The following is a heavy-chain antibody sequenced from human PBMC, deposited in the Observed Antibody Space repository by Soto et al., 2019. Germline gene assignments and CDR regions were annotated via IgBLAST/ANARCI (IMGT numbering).Heavy chain of an antibody. CDR3: GIQRSGVVY. D-gene: IGHD2-15*01. CDR2: INPNNGGT. J-gene: IGHJ4*02. CDR1: GYSFTGNS. V-gene: IGHV1-2*04. Sequence: QVHLVQSGAEVKKPGASVRVSCKASGYSFTGNSMHWVRQAPGQGLEWMGWINPNNGGTNYAQRFRGWVTMTRDTSVSTAYMYLNRLNYDDTAVYYCGIQRSGVVYWGQGTLVTVSS.